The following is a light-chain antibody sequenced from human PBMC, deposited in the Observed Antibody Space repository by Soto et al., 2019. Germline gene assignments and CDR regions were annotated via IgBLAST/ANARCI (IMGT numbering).Light chain of an antibody. V-gene: IGLV2-11*01. J-gene: IGLJ1*01. Sequence: QSALTQPRSVSGSPGQSVTLSCTGTSSDVGGYNYVSWYQQHPGKAPTLMIYDVSKRPSGVPDRFSGSKSGNTASLPISGLQDEDEADYYCCSYAGSYVVGTGTKLTVL. CDR3: CSYAGSYV. CDR2: DVS. CDR1: SSDVGGYNY.